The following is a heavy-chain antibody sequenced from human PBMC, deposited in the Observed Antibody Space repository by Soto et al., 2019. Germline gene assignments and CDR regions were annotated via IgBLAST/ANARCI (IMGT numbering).Heavy chain of an antibody. CDR3: ARELQDIVVVVAAKFSNWFDP. CDR1: GGTFSSYA. CDR2: IIPIFGTA. J-gene: IGHJ5*02. V-gene: IGHV1-69*13. Sequence: ASVKVSCKASGGTFSSYAISWVRQAPGQGLEWMGGIIPIFGTANYAQKFQGRVTITADESTSTAYMELSSLRSEDTAVYYCARELQDIVVVVAAKFSNWFDPWGQGTLVTVSS. D-gene: IGHD2-15*01.